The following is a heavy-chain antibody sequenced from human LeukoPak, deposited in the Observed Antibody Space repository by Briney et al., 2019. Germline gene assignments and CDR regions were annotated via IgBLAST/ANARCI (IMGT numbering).Heavy chain of an antibody. CDR1: GGSFSGYY. CDR3: ARGPRWYGDSYYFDY. V-gene: IGHV4-34*01. J-gene: IGHJ4*02. Sequence: SETLSLTCAVYGGSFSGYYWSWIRQPPGKGLEWIGEINHSGSTNYNLSLKSRVTISVDTSKNQFSLKLSSVTAADTAVYYCARGPRWYGDSYYFDYWGQGTLVTVSS. CDR2: INHSGST. D-gene: IGHD4-17*01.